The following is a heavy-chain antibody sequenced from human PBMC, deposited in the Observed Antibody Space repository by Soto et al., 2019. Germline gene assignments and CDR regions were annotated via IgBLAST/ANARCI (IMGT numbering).Heavy chain of an antibody. CDR2: INAGNGNT. Sequence: ASVKVSCKASGXTFTSYAMYWVRQAPGQRLERMGWINAGNGNTKYSQKFQGRVTITRDTSASTAYMELSSLRSEDTAVYYCARDPETPSSSWYNWFDPWGQGTLVTVSS. CDR3: ARDPETPSSSWYNWFDP. J-gene: IGHJ5*02. D-gene: IGHD6-13*01. V-gene: IGHV1-3*01. CDR1: GXTFTSYA.